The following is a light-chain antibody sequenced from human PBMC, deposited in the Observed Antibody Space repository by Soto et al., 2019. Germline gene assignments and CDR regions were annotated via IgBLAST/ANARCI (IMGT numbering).Light chain of an antibody. J-gene: IGLJ2*01. V-gene: IGLV1-40*01. Sequence: QAVVTQPPSVSGAPGERVTISCTGSSSDIGAGYRVRWYQQVPGTAPKLLIYDNTNRPSGVPARFSGSKSGTSASLAISGLQAEDEADYYYQSFDKYLSAVVFGGGTKLTVL. CDR3: QSFDKYLSAVV. CDR1: SSDIGAGYR. CDR2: DNT.